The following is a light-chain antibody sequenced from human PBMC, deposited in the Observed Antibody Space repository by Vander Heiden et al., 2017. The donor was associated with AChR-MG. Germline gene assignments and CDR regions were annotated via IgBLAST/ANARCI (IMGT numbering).Light chain of an antibody. CDR1: QSVSSSY. CDR3: QQYGSSPLFT. Sequence: IAFTQSPSTFSLSPGERATLSCRASQSVSSSYLAGYQQKPGQAARLLIYGASSRATGIPDRISGSGAGTDFTLTISRREPEDVAVYYCQQYGSSPLFTFGHGTKVDIK. V-gene: IGKV3-20*01. J-gene: IGKJ3*01. CDR2: GAS.